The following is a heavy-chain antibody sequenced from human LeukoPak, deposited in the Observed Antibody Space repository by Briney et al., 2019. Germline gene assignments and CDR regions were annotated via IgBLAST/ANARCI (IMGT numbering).Heavy chain of an antibody. CDR3: AREEYFQDSNGYSYYFHS. D-gene: IGHD3-22*01. V-gene: IGHV4-4*07. J-gene: IGHJ4*02. CDR2: IYKSGST. Sequence: PSETLSLTCTVSGGSIGWDYWSWIRQSAGKGLEWIGRIYKSGSTNYNPSFRSRVTTSVDTSKYQFSLSVTSVTAADTAVYYCAREEYFQDSNGYSYYFHSWGQGSLVTVSS. CDR1: GGSIGWDY.